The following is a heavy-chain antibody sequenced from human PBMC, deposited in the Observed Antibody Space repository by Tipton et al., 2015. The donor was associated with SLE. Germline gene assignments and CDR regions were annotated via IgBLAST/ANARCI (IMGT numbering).Heavy chain of an antibody. V-gene: IGHV4-4*07. CDR1: GGSISGYY. D-gene: IGHD2-2*01. Sequence: TLSLTCTVSGGSISGYYWSWIRQPAGKGLEWIGRIYSSGSTIYNPSLKSRLTLSLDMSDNQFSLRVRSVTAADTAVYYCVVCSPSSCSYFDYWGQGRLVTVSS. J-gene: IGHJ4*02. CDR3: VVCSPSSCSYFDY. CDR2: IYSSGST.